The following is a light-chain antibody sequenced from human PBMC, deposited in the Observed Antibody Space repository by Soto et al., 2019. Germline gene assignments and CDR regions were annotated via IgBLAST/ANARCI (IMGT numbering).Light chain of an antibody. J-gene: IGLJ1*01. Sequence: QSVLTQPASVSGSPGQSIAISCTGTSSDVGAYNYVSWYQQHPGKVPKLVIYDVTNRPSGVSDRFSGSKSGNTASLTISGLQAVVEADYYCSSYSSNTTPYVFGTGTKVTV. V-gene: IGLV2-14*01. CDR2: DVT. CDR3: SSYSSNTTPYV. CDR1: SSDVGAYNY.